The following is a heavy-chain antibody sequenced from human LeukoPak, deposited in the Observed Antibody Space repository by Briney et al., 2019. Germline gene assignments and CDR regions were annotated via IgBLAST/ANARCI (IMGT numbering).Heavy chain of an antibody. CDR1: GYTLTELS. V-gene: IGHV1-24*01. CDR3: AGVGGDYDFWSGSKTNNWFDP. J-gene: IGHJ5*02. D-gene: IGHD3-3*01. Sequence: ASVKVSCKVSGYTLTELSMHWVRQAPGKGLEWMGGFDPEDGETIYAQKFQGRVTMTEDTSTDTAYMELSSLRSEDTAVYYCAGVGGDYDFWSGSKTNNWFDPWGQGTLVTVSS. CDR2: FDPEDGET.